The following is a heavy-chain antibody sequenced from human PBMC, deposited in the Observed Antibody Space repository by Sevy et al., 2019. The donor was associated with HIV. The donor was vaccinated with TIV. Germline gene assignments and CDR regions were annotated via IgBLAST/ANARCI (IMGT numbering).Heavy chain of an antibody. CDR2: IIPIFGTT. CDR3: ARTPLVRIPGATDLYFDN. J-gene: IGHJ4*02. V-gene: IGHV1-69*13. CDR1: GGTFSNYA. D-gene: IGHD2-2*01. Sequence: ASVKVSCKASGGTFSNYALSWVRQAPGQGLEWMGGIIPIFGTTNFAHTFQGRVTITAYESTSTAYMELSSLGSADTAAYYCARTPLVRIPGATDLYFDNWGQGTLVTVSS.